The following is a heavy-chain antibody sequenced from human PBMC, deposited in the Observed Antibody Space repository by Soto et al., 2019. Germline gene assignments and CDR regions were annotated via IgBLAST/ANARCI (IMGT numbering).Heavy chain of an antibody. CDR3: ARHLRDTYYYGFDV. Sequence: SETLSLTCTVSGGSISSSRSYWGWIRLPPGKGLEWIATISYDGDTYHNPSLKSRVTISADTSKNQFSLRLSSVTAADTAVYYCARHLRDTYYYGFDVWGQGTTVTVSS. D-gene: IGHD5-18*01. J-gene: IGHJ6*02. CDR2: ISYDGDT. CDR1: GGSISSSRSY. V-gene: IGHV4-39*01.